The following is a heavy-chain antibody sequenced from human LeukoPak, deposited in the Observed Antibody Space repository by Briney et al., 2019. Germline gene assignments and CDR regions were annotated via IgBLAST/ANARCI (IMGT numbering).Heavy chain of an antibody. CDR1: GYSFTNYW. J-gene: IGHJ5*02. V-gene: IGHV5-51*01. CDR3: ATYDSGTFFNS. D-gene: IGHD3-10*01. CDR2: IYPGDSDT. Sequence: GESLKISCKGSGYSFTNYWIGWVRQMPGKALEWMGIIYPGDSDTRYSPSFQGQVTISADKSIGTAYLQWSSLKASDTAMYYCATYDSGTFFNSWGQGTLVTVSS.